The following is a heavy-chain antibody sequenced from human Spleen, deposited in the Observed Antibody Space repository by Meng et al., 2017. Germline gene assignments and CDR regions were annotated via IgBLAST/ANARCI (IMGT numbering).Heavy chain of an antibody. V-gene: IGHV3-15*01. CDR3: NWNDFVDY. CDR2: IKSKTDGETP. D-gene: IGHD1-1*01. CDR1: GFTFSNAW. J-gene: IGHJ4*02. Sequence: GESLKISCAASGFTFSNAWMSWVRQAPGRGLEWVARIKSKTDGETPDYAAPVKGRFTISRDDSKNTLYLQMHSLKTEDTAVYYCNWNDFVDYWGQGALVTVSS.